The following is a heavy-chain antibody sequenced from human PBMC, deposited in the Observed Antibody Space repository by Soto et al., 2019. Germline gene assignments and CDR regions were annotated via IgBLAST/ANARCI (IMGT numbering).Heavy chain of an antibody. D-gene: IGHD5-12*01. J-gene: IGHJ6*02. CDR1: GGSISSSNW. Sequence: PSETRSLTCAVSGGSISSSNWWSWVRQPPGKGLEWIGEIYHSGSTNYNPSLKSRVTISVDKSKTQISLKLSSVSAADTAVYYCARALVATTNYYYYGMDVWGQGTTVTVSS. V-gene: IGHV4-4*02. CDR3: ARALVATTNYYYYGMDV. CDR2: IYHSGST.